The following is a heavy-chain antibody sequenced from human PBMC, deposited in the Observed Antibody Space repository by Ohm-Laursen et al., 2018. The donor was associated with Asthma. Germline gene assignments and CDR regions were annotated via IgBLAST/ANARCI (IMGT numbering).Heavy chain of an antibody. CDR3: ARDRAGGGY. D-gene: IGHD3-10*01. Sequence: GTLSLTCTVSGGSISSFYWSWVRQPPGKGLEWIGYIYASGNTNYNPSPKSRVTISVDTSKNQFSLKLSSVTAADTAVYYCARDRAGGGYWGQGTLVTVSS. J-gene: IGHJ4*02. V-gene: IGHV4-59*01. CDR2: IYASGNT. CDR1: GGSISSFY.